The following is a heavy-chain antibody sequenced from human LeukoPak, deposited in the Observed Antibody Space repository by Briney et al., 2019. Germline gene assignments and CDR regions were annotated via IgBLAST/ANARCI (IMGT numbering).Heavy chain of an antibody. Sequence: ASVKISCKASGYTFTIYAMHWVRQAPGQTLEWMGWINAGTSNTKYSQKFQGRVTITRDTSASTAYMELSSLRSEDTAVYYCARDQGSGSPVLSPDYWGQGTLVTVSS. D-gene: IGHD1-26*01. J-gene: IGHJ4*02. CDR1: GYTFTIYA. V-gene: IGHV1-3*01. CDR2: INAGTSNT. CDR3: ARDQGSGSPVLSPDY.